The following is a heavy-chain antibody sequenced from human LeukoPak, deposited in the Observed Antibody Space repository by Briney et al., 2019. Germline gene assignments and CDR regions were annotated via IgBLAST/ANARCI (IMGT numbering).Heavy chain of an antibody. CDR2: ISGSGGST. J-gene: IGHJ3*02. Sequence: GGSLRLSCAASGFTFSSYAMSWVRQAPGKGLEWVSAISGSGGSTYYADSVKGRFTISRDNSKNTLYLQMNSLRAEGTAVYYCAKVWWIQLWSDAFDIWGQGTMVTVSS. CDR3: AKVWWIQLWSDAFDI. D-gene: IGHD5-18*01. V-gene: IGHV3-23*01. CDR1: GFTFSSYA.